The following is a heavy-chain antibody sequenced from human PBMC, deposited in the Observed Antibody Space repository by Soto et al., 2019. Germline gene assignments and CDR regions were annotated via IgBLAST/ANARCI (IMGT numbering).Heavy chain of an antibody. CDR1: GYTFTGXX. Sequence: QVQLVQSXAEXKKPGASVKVSCKASGYTFTGXXMXXXRQAPGQGLEWMGWINPDSGFTNYAQKFQGXVTMXXDXXXXXXXXXXXXXXXXDTAVYYCARSGGSQPPYYFYMDVWGKGTTVTVXS. CDR2: INPDSGFT. CDR3: ARSGGSQPPYYFYMDV. J-gene: IGHJ6*03. D-gene: IGHD2-21*01. V-gene: IGHV1-2*04.